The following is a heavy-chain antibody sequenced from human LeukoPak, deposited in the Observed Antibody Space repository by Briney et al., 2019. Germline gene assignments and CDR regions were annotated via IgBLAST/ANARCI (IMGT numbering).Heavy chain of an antibody. Sequence: SETLSLTCTVSGGSISSSSYYWGWIRQPPGKXXXWIGSIYYSGSPYYNPSLKSRVTISVDTSKNQFSLKLSSVTAADTAVYYCARLGASGSYVDYWGQGTLVTVSS. CDR2: IYYSGSP. CDR1: GGSISSSSYY. V-gene: IGHV4-39*01. CDR3: ARLGASGSYVDY. J-gene: IGHJ4*02. D-gene: IGHD1-26*01.